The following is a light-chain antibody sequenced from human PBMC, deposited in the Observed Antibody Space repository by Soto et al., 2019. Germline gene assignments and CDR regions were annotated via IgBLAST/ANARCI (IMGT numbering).Light chain of an antibody. CDR1: QGISSY. V-gene: IGKV1-8*01. J-gene: IGKJ1*01. Sequence: AIQLTQSPSSFSASTGDRVTITCRASQGISSYLAWYQQKPGKVPKLLIYAASTLQSGVPSRFSGSGSGTDFTLTISCLQSEDFATYYCQQYYSYPRTFGQGTKVDIK. CDR2: AAS. CDR3: QQYYSYPRT.